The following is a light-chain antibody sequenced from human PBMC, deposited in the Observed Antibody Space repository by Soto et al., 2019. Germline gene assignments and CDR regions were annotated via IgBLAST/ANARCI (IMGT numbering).Light chain of an antibody. CDR1: QTLNNY. V-gene: IGKV1-39*01. CDR3: QQRSNWPRT. CDR2: AAS. Sequence: DIQMTQSPSTLSGSVGDRVTITCRASQTLNNYLTWFQQKPGKAPKVLIYAASTLQSGVPPRFSGSGSGAEFTLTISSLEPEDFAVYYCQQRSNWPRTFGQGTKVDIK. J-gene: IGKJ1*01.